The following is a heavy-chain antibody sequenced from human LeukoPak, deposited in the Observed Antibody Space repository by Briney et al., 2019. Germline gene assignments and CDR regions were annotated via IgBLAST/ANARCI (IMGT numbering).Heavy chain of an antibody. CDR2: ISPDSNHI. CDR1: GFAFSRYS. J-gene: IGHJ4*02. Sequence: GGSLRLSCAASGFAFSRYSMNWDRQAPGKGLEWVSSISPDSNHIYYADSVRGRFTMSRDDAQNSLHLRMNSLRADDTAVYYCTRLLLQSSPPNDYWGQGTLVAVSS. CDR3: TRLLLQSSPPNDY. V-gene: IGHV3-21*01. D-gene: IGHD3-3*01.